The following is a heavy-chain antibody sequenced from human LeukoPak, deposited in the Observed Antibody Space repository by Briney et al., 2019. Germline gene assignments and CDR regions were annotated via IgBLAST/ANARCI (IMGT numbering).Heavy chain of an antibody. D-gene: IGHD5-18*01. V-gene: IGHV3-66*01. CDR3: ARVDTAMVYSYWYFDL. J-gene: IGHJ2*01. CDR2: IYSCGST. Sequence: GGSLRLSCAASGFTVSSNYMSWVRQAPGKGLEWVSVIYSCGSTYYADSVKGRFTISRDNSKNTLYLQMNSLRAEDTAVYYCARVDTAMVYSYWYFDLWGRGTLVTVSS. CDR1: GFTVSSNY.